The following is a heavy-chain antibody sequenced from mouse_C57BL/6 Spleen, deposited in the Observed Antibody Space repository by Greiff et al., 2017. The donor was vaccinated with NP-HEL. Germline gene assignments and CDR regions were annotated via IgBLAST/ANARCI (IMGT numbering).Heavy chain of an antibody. Sequence: QVQLQQPGAELVMPGASVKLSCKASGYTFTSYWMHWVKQRPGQGLEWIGEIDPSDSYTNYNQKFTGKSTLTVDKSSSTAYMQLSSLTSEDSAVYYCARGNYDYAMDYWGQGTSVTVSS. CDR2: IDPSDSYT. V-gene: IGHV1-69*01. CDR3: ARGNYDYAMDY. CDR1: GYTFTSYW. J-gene: IGHJ4*01. D-gene: IGHD1-1*01.